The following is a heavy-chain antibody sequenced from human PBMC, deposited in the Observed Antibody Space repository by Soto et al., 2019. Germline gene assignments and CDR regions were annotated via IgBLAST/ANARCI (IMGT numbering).Heavy chain of an antibody. V-gene: IGHV2-5*02. D-gene: IGHD3-16*01. CDR3: ALGGSAFFQH. Sequence: SGPYAGEPTQTLTLTCTFSGFSLSTSGMGVGWIRQPPGKALEWLALIDWDDDKRYSPSLKSRLTITKDTSKNQVVLTMTNMDPVDTATYYCALGGSAFFQHWGQGTLVTVSS. J-gene: IGHJ1*01. CDR2: IDWDDDK. CDR1: GFSLSTSGMG.